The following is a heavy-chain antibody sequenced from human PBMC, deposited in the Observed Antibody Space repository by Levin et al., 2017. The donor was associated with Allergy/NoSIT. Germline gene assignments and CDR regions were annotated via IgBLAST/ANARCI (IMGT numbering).Heavy chain of an antibody. V-gene: IGHV3-53*01. Sequence: PGGSLRLSCAASGFTVSTNYLSWVRQAPGKGLEWVSILYSDETTYYADSVKGRFSISRDNSKNTLYLQMNSLRAEDTAVYYCARDPAPPSHWYFDLWGRGTLVTVSS. J-gene: IGHJ2*01. CDR2: LYSDETT. CDR1: GFTVSTNY. CDR3: ARDPAPPSHWYFDL.